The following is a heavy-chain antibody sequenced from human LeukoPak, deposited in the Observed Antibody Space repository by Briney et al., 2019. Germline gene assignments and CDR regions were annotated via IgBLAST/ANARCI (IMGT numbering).Heavy chain of an antibody. Sequence: LAGGPLRLSCEASGFTFSNYWMTWVRQAPGKGLEWVANIKQDGSDENYVDSVKGRFTISRDNGKNSLYLQMNSLRAEDTAVYYCARETYYYGSGSFSPVPDSTDYWGQGTLVTVSS. D-gene: IGHD3-10*01. CDR3: ARETYYYGSGSFSPVPDSTDY. CDR1: GFTFSNYW. V-gene: IGHV3-7*01. CDR2: IKQDGSDE. J-gene: IGHJ4*02.